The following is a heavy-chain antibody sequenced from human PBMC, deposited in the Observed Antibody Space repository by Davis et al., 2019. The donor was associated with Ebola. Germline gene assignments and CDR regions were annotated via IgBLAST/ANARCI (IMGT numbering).Heavy chain of an antibody. V-gene: IGHV5-51*01. CDR1: GYSFTSYW. Sequence: KVSCKGSGYSFTSYWIGWVRQMPGKGLECMGIIYPGDSDTRYSPSFQGQVTISADKSISTAYLQWSSLKASDTAMYYCARLVVPAAIPDWGWVDPWGQGTLVTVSS. CDR3: ARLVVPAAIPDWGWVDP. J-gene: IGHJ5*02. D-gene: IGHD2-2*02. CDR2: IYPGDSDT.